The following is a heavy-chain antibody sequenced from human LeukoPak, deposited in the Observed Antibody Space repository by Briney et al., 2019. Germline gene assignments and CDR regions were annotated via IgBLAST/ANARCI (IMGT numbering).Heavy chain of an antibody. Sequence: ASVKVSCKASGYTFTGYYMHWVRQAPGQGLEWMGWINPNSGGTNYAQKFQGRVTMTRDTSTSTAYMELSRLRSDDTAVYYCARVLYYGSGSYLDYWGQGTLVTVSS. V-gene: IGHV1-2*02. D-gene: IGHD3-10*01. CDR1: GYTFTGYY. CDR3: ARVLYYGSGSYLDY. J-gene: IGHJ4*02. CDR2: INPNSGGT.